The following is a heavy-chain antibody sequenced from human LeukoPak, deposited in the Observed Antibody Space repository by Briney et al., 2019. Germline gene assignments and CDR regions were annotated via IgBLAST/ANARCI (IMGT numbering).Heavy chain of an antibody. CDR2: IYYSGST. CDR3: ARVHPYCSSTSCYYPYYFDY. D-gene: IGHD2-2*01. J-gene: IGHJ4*02. V-gene: IGHV4-59*01. CDR1: GGSFSGYY. Sequence: PSETLSLTCAVYGGSFSGYYWSWIRQPPGKGLEWIGYIYYSGSTNYNPSLKSRVTISVDTSKNQFSLKLSSVTAADTAVYYCARVHPYCSSTSCYYPYYFDYWGQGTLVTVSS.